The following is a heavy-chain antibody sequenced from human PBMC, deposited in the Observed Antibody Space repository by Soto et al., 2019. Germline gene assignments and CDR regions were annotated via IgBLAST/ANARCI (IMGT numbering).Heavy chain of an antibody. Sequence: GESLKISCRGSGYTFTNYWVAWVRQMPGKGLEWMGIIYPPDSDTRYSPSFQGQVTISADKSISTAYLQWSSLKASDTAMYYCARGHYGSGTQFDPCGQGTLVTVSS. CDR2: IYPPDSDT. CDR3: ARGHYGSGTQFDP. D-gene: IGHD3-10*01. CDR1: GYTFTNYW. J-gene: IGHJ5*02. V-gene: IGHV5-51*01.